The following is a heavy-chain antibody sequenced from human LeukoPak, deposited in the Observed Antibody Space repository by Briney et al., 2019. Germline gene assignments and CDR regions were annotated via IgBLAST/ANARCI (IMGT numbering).Heavy chain of an antibody. Sequence: GGSLRLSCAASGFTVSSNYMSWVRQAPGKGLEWVSVIYSGGSTYYADSVKGRFTISRDNAKNSLYLQMNSLRAEDTAVYYCAREGHYYDSSGYYSKGLDYWGQGTLVTVSS. CDR2: IYSGGST. J-gene: IGHJ4*02. CDR3: AREGHYYDSSGYYSKGLDY. V-gene: IGHV3-53*01. CDR1: GFTVSSNY. D-gene: IGHD3-22*01.